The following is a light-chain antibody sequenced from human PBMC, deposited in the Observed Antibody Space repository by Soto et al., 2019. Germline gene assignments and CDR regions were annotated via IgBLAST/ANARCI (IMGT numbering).Light chain of an antibody. CDR2: EVS. CDR1: SSDVGGYNY. V-gene: IGLV2-8*01. J-gene: IGLJ3*02. CDR3: SSYAGSNNLV. Sequence: QSALTQPPSASGSPGQSVTISCTGTSSDVGGYNYVSWYQQHTGKAPKLMIYEVSERPSGVPDRFSGSKSGNTASLTVSGLLSEDEADYYCSSYAGSNNLVFGGGTQLTVL.